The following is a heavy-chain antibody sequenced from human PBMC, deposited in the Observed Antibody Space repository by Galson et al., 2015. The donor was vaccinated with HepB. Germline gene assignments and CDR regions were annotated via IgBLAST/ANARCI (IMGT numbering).Heavy chain of an antibody. D-gene: IGHD2-2*01. CDR1: GFTFSSFG. Sequence: SLRLSCAASGFTFSSFGMQWVRQTPGKGLEWVAVIWYDATNTYYRDSVKGRFTISRDNSKNKLYLEMDRLTAEDTAVYYCAKACSLFGTSCYLDSWGQGALVTVSS. V-gene: IGHV3-33*03. CDR3: AKACSLFGTSCYLDS. CDR2: IWYDATNT. J-gene: IGHJ4*02.